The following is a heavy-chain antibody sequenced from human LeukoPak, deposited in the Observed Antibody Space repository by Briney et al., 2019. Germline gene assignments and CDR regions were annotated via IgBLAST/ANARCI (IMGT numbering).Heavy chain of an antibody. CDR2: INHSGST. Sequence: PSETLSLTCAVYGGSFSGYYWSWIRQPLGKGLEWIGEINHSGSTNYNPSLKSRVTISVDTSKNQFSLKLSSVTAADTAVYYCARDHPTQDYYDSSGYYGYWGQGTLVTVSS. CDR1: GGSFSGYY. V-gene: IGHV4-34*01. CDR3: ARDHPTQDYYDSSGYYGY. J-gene: IGHJ4*02. D-gene: IGHD3-22*01.